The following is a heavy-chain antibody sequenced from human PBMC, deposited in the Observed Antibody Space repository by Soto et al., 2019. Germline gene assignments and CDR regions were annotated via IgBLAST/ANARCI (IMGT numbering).Heavy chain of an antibody. Sequence: VGSVKVSFKASGYPFASYYLHLVRQAPGQGLEWMGIINPSGGNTNYAHKFQGRVSMTRDTSTSTVYMELSSLRSEDTAVYYCARRKTVVGMDVWGQGTTVTVSS. CDR1: GYPFASYY. V-gene: IGHV1-46*01. CDR2: INPSGGNT. D-gene: IGHD4-4*01. J-gene: IGHJ6*01. CDR3: ARRKTVVGMDV.